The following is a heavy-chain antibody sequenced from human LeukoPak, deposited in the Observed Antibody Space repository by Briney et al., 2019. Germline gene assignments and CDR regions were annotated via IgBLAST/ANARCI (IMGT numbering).Heavy chain of an antibody. J-gene: IGHJ6*03. CDR1: GFRFSAYA. CDR2: ISGSGDTT. V-gene: IGHV3-23*01. CDR3: AKGSAYYDFYYMVV. Sequence: GGSLRLSCAGSGFRFSAYAMSWVRQAPGKGLDWVSTISGSGDTTYYADSVKGRFAISRDNAKNTLDLQMNSLTAEDTAVYYCAKGSAYYDFYYMVVCGKGTTVTVSS.